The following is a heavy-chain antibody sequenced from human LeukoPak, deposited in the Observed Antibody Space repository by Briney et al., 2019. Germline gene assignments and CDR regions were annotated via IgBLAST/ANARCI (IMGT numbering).Heavy chain of an antibody. CDR1: GFTFSSYG. CDR2: ISGSGGGT. V-gene: IGHV3-23*01. D-gene: IGHD1-26*01. CDR3: APKGAVDY. Sequence: GGSLRLSCAASGFTFSSYGMTWVRQAPGKGLEWVSGISGSGGGTYYADSVKGRFTISRDNSKNTLYLQMNSLRAEDTAVYYCAPKGAVDYWGQGTLVTVSS. J-gene: IGHJ4*02.